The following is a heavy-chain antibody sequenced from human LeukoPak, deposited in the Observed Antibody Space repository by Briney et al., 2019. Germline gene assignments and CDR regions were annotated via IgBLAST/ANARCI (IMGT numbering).Heavy chain of an antibody. D-gene: IGHD5-18*01. J-gene: IGHJ4*02. CDR2: VHHSGDT. CDR1: GGSINGFY. V-gene: IGHV4-59*08. Sequence: SETLSFTCSVSGGSINGFYWGWIRQPPGKGLEWIGYVHHSGDTNYNPSLKSRATISVDTSKNQFSLNLNSVTAADTAVYYCARHRHGNNFGYDYWGQGTLVTVSS. CDR3: ARHRHGNNFGYDY.